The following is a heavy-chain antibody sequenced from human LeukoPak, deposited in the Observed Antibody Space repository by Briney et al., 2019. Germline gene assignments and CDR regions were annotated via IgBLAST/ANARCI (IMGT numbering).Heavy chain of an antibody. J-gene: IGHJ4*02. Sequence: PSETLSLTCIVSGGSISSSSYIWGWIRQPPGKGLEWIGSIYYSGSTYYNPSLKSRVTISVDTSKNQFSLKLSSVTAADTAVYYCARCYYDSRGYNFDYWGQGTLVTVSS. CDR1: GGSISSSSYI. CDR2: IYYSGST. V-gene: IGHV4-39*01. CDR3: ARCYYDSRGYNFDY. D-gene: IGHD3-22*01.